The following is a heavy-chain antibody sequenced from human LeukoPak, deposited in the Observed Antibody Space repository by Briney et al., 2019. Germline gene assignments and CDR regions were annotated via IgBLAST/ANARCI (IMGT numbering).Heavy chain of an antibody. Sequence: PGRSLRLSCAASGLTFSSYAMHWVRQAPGKGLEWMAIISYAGSDKYYADSVKGRFTISRDNSKNTLYLQMTSLRAGDSALYFCARGNLWFSDYWGQGTLVTVSS. CDR2: ISYAGSDK. CDR3: ARGNLWFSDY. CDR1: GLTFSSYA. J-gene: IGHJ4*02. V-gene: IGHV3-30-3*01. D-gene: IGHD3-10*01.